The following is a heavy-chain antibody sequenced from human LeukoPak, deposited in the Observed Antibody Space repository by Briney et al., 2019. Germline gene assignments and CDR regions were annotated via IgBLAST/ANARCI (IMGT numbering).Heavy chain of an antibody. CDR1: GGSISSYY. Sequence: PSETLSLTCTVSGGSISSYYWNWIRQPPGKGLEWIGYIYDSGSTNYNPSLKSRVTISVDTSKNQFSLKLSSVTAADTAVYYCARVGGTNYYYYGMDVWGQGTTVTVSS. D-gene: IGHD1-1*01. J-gene: IGHJ6*02. CDR2: IYDSGST. CDR3: ARVGGTNYYYYGMDV. V-gene: IGHV4-59*01.